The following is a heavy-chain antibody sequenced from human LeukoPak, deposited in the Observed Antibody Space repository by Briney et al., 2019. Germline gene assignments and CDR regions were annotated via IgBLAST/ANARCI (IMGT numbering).Heavy chain of an antibody. V-gene: IGHV4-59*01. CDR3: ARSKDYFDY. J-gene: IGHJ4*02. CDR2: IYYSGST. Sequence: SETLSLTCTVSGGSISSYYWSWIRQPPGKGLEWIGYIYYSGSTNYNPSLKSRVTISVDTSKNQFSLKLSSVTAADTAVYYCARSKDYFDYWGRGTLVTVSS. CDR1: GGSISSYY.